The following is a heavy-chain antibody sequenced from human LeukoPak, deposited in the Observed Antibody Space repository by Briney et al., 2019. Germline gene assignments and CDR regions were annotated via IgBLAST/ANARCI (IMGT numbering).Heavy chain of an antibody. D-gene: IGHD3-22*01. CDR3: AVTYYYDSSGARIDY. CDR2: INPSGGST. V-gene: IGHV1-46*01. J-gene: IGHJ4*02. CDR1: GYTFTSYY. Sequence: ASVKVSCKASGYTFTSYYMHWVRQAPGQGLEWMGIINPSGGSTSYAQKFQGRVTMTRDTSASTVYMELSSLRSEDTAVYYCAVTYYYDSSGARIDYWGQGTLVTVSS.